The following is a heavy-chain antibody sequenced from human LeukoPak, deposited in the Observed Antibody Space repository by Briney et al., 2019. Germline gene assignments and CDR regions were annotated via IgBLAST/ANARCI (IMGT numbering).Heavy chain of an antibody. Sequence: PSETLSLTCTVSGGSISSYYWSWIRQPPGKGLEWIGYIYYSGNTNYNPSLKSRVTMSVDTSKNQFSLKLSSVTAADTAVYYCAASLDTAMVYFDYWGQGTLVTVSS. V-gene: IGHV4-59*12. D-gene: IGHD5-18*01. CDR2: IYYSGNT. CDR3: AASLDTAMVYFDY. J-gene: IGHJ4*02. CDR1: GGSISSYY.